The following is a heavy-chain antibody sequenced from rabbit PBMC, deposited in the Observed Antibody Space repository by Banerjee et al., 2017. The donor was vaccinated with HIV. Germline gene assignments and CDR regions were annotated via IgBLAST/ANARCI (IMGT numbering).Heavy chain of an antibody. V-gene: IGHV1S40*01. CDR2: IDSGSSGIT. J-gene: IGHJ4*01. CDR3: ARDLAGVIGWNFNL. Sequence: QSLEESGGGLVQPGGSLKLSCKASGFDFSSSYYISWVRQAPGKGLEWIGCIDSGSSGITWYASWVNGRFTISKTSSTTVTLQMTTVTAADTATYFCARDLAGVIGWNFNLWGPGTLVTVS. D-gene: IGHD4-1*01. CDR1: GFDFSSSYY.